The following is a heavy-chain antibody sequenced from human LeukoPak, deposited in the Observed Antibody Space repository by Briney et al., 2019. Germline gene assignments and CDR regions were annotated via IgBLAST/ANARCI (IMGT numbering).Heavy chain of an antibody. CDR3: ARDSAPPYFNQPYYYGMDV. Sequence: GGSLRLSCAAPGFTFSSYGMHWVRQAPGKGLEWVAVIWYDGSNKYYADSVKGRFTISRDNSKNTLYLQMNSLRAEDTAVYYCARDSAPPYFNQPYYYGMDVWGQGTTVTVSS. D-gene: IGHD1-14*01. V-gene: IGHV3-33*01. CDR1: GFTFSSYG. CDR2: IWYDGSNK. J-gene: IGHJ6*02.